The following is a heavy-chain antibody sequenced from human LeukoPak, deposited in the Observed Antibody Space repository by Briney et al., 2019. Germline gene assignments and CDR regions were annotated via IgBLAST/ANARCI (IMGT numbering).Heavy chain of an antibody. Sequence: EGSLRLSCAASRFTFTIHAVHWVRQAPGKGLEGVAVTDGTNKFYSNSVRGRFTISGDTSKNTIYLQMNSLRPEDTAMYDCAKDLIAGPPDYFDYWGQGTLVSASS. CDR1: RFTFTIHA. CDR3: AKDLIAGPPDYFDY. V-gene: IGHV3-30-3*01. J-gene: IGHJ4*02. CDR2: TDGTNK. D-gene: IGHD2-21*01.